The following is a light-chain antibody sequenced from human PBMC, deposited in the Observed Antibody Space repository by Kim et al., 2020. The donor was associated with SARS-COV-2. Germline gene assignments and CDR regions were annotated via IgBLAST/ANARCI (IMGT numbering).Light chain of an antibody. V-gene: IGKV1-5*03. J-gene: IGKJ1*01. CDR3: QQYDVHPET. Sequence: ASVGNRVAFSCRASQNIHIWLAWFQQRPGKDPRVLMYKASTLESGVPSRFSGSGSGTEFTLTINSLQPDDSATYYCQQYDVHPETFGQGTKVDIK. CDR1: QNIHIW. CDR2: KAS.